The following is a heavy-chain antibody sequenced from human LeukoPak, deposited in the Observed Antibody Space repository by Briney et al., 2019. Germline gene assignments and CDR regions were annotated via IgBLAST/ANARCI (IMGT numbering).Heavy chain of an antibody. D-gene: IGHD3-10*01. CDR2: INHSGST. Sequence: SETLSLTCTVSGGSISSGGYYWSWIRQPPGKGLEWIGEINHSGSTNYNPSLKSRVTISVDTSKNQFSLKLSSVTAADTAVYYCARENYYGSGSYLYYWGQGTLVTVSS. CDR1: GGSISSGGYY. J-gene: IGHJ4*02. V-gene: IGHV4-39*07. CDR3: ARENYYGSGSYLYY.